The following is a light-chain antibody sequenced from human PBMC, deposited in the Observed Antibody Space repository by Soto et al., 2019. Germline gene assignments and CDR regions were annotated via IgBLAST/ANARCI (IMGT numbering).Light chain of an antibody. CDR3: SSYTTSTSFIL. V-gene: IGLV2-14*01. Sequence: QSALTQPASVSGSPGQSITISCTGTSSDIGNYDFVSWYQQVPGTAPKAMIYEVSSRPSGVSNLFSGSKSGNTASMTISGLQAEDEAYYYCSSYTTSTSFILFGGGTQLTVL. J-gene: IGLJ2*01. CDR1: SSDIGNYDF. CDR2: EVS.